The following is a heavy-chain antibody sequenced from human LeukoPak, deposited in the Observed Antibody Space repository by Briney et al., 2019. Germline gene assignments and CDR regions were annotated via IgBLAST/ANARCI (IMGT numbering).Heavy chain of an antibody. CDR2: ISGSGGST. D-gene: IGHD3-22*01. J-gene: IGHJ3*02. V-gene: IGHV3-23*01. CDR3: AKGITMIVVSDAFEI. CDR1: GFTFSSYG. Sequence: GSLRLSCAASGFTFSSYGMSWVRQAPGKGLEWVSAISGSGGSTYYADSVKGRFTISRDNSKNTLYLQMNSLRAEDTAVYYCAKGITMIVVSDAFEIWGQGTMVTVSS.